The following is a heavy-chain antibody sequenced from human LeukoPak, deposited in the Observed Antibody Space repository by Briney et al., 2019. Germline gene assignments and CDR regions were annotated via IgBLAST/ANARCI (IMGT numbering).Heavy chain of an antibody. Sequence: GGSLRLSCAASGFTFSIYSMSWVRQAPGKGLEWVSHISNSGDSIYYADSVKGRFTISRDNARNSLYLQMNSLRAEDTAVYFCARSFDIWGQGTMVTVSS. J-gene: IGHJ3*02. V-gene: IGHV3-48*04. CDR2: ISNSGDSI. CDR3: ARSFDI. CDR1: GFTFSIYS.